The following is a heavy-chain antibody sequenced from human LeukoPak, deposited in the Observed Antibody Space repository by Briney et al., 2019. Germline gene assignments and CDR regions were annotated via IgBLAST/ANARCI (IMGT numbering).Heavy chain of an antibody. CDR1: GGTFSSYA. CDR3: ARGEIAVAGSSYYYYYYGMDV. Sequence: SVKVSCKASGGTFSSYAISWVRQAPGQGLEWMGGIIPIFGTANYAQKFQGRVTITADESTSTAYMELSSLRSEDTAVYYCARGEIAVAGSSYYYYYYGMDVWGQGTTVTVSS. D-gene: IGHD6-19*01. J-gene: IGHJ6*02. V-gene: IGHV1-69*13. CDR2: IIPIFGTA.